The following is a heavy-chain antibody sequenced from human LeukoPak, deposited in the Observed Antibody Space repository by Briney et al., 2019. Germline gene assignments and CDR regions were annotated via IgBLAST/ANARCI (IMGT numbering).Heavy chain of an antibody. CDR1: GITFSDSY. J-gene: IGHJ5*02. D-gene: IGHD2-2*02. V-gene: IGHV3-11*01. CDR3: ARVGGLKVPAAIDRQTTPSRRSWFDP. CDR2: ITSGGSAT. Sequence: GGSLRLSCAASGITFSDSYMTWIRQAPGMGLEWLAYITSGGSATFFADSVRGRFTISRDNAKNSLYLHMSSLRPEDTAVYYCARVGGLKVPAAIDRQTTPSRRSWFDPWGQGTLVTVSS.